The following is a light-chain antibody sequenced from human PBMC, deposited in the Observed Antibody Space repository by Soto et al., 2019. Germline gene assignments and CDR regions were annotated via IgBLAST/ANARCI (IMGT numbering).Light chain of an antibody. CDR2: DAS. V-gene: IGKV3-11*01. Sequence: EIVMTQSPATLSVSPGERATLSCRASQSVSSNLAWYQQKPGQAPRLLIYDASHRATGIPARFSGSGSGTDFTLTINSLEPEDFAVYYCQQRSRWPATLGQGTRLEIK. J-gene: IGKJ5*01. CDR1: QSVSSN. CDR3: QQRSRWPAT.